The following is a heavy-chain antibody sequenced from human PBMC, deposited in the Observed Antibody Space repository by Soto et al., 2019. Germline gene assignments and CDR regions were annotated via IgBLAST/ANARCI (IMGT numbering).Heavy chain of an antibody. CDR3: ARGYYDSSGYHYGY. Sequence: SVKFSCKAYGYTFTSKRIGWVLQAPGQGLERMGIINAHSGSTNYAQKFQGRVTMTRDTSTSTVYMELSSLRSEDTAFYYCARGYYDSSGYHYGYWGQGVLVTVYS. CDR2: INAHSGST. J-gene: IGHJ4*02. V-gene: IGHV1-46*01. CDR1: GYTFTSKR. D-gene: IGHD3-22*01.